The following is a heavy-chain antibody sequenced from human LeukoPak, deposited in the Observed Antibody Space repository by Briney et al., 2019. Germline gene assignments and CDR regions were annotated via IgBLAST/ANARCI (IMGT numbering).Heavy chain of an antibody. D-gene: IGHD3-22*01. J-gene: IGHJ4*02. CDR1: GYNFTIYW. Sequence: PGESLKISCKGSGYNFTIYWIAWVRQMPGKGLEWMGIIYPGDSDTRYSPSFQGQVTISADKSITTAYLQWSSLKASDTAMYYCARMAGDYDSSDYWGQGTLVTVSS. CDR3: ARMAGDYDSSDY. V-gene: IGHV5-51*01. CDR2: IYPGDSDT.